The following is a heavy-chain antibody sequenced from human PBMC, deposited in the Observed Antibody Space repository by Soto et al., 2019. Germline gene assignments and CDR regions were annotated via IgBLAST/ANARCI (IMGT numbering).Heavy chain of an antibody. J-gene: IGHJ4*02. Sequence: SVKVSCKASGGTFSSYAISWVRQAPGQGLEWMGGIIPIFGTANYAQKFQGRVTITADETTSTAYMELSSLRSEDTAVYYCATHGIQLWLLDYWGQGTLVTVSS. D-gene: IGHD5-18*01. CDR3: ATHGIQLWLLDY. V-gene: IGHV1-69*13. CDR1: GGTFSSYA. CDR2: IIPIFGTA.